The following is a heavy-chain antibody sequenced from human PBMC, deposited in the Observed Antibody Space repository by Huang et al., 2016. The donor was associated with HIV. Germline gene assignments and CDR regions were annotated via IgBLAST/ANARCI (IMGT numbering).Heavy chain of an antibody. CDR2: IYFRGRT. CDR1: GGSIRSDNYY. D-gene: IGHD3-10*01. CDR3: ARLPGSITMIRGVITDPY. Sequence: QLQLQESGPGLVKPSETLSLTCTVSGGSIRSDNYYWGWIRQPPGKGLEWIGSIYFRGRTYYNPSLKRRVTITVETSKNHFSLRMRSVTAADTAVYYCARLPGSITMIRGVITDPYWGQGTLVTVSS. V-gene: IGHV4-39*02. J-gene: IGHJ4*02.